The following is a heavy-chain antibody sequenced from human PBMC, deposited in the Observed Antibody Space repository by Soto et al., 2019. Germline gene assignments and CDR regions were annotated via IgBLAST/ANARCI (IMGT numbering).Heavy chain of an antibody. CDR3: ARDGGRHSGGIDY. J-gene: IGHJ4*02. D-gene: IGHD1-26*01. V-gene: IGHV1-69*13. CDR1: GGTFSSYS. Sequence: SVKVSCKASGGTFSSYSINWVRQAPGQGLEWMGEIIPIFGTANYAQKFQGRVTITADESKSTAYMELSSLRSEDTAVYYCARDGGRHSGGIDYWGQGTLVTVSS. CDR2: IIPIFGTA.